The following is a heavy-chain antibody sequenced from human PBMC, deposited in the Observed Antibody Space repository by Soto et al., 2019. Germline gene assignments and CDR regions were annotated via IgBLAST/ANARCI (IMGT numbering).Heavy chain of an antibody. CDR1: GYPVTAYY. D-gene: IGHD3-3*01. CDR2: NNPATGAA. CDR3: ARGGGVGVAGSAAFDM. J-gene: IGHJ3*02. Sequence: VQSGAVVKKPGASVTVSCSASGYPVTAYYMHWVRQAPGRGLEWMGGNNPATGAAKYTQTFRGRVTKTRDTSKSTVFMELSGLTSEDTAVFYCARGGGVGVAGSAAFDMWGQGTLVTVSS. V-gene: IGHV1-2*02.